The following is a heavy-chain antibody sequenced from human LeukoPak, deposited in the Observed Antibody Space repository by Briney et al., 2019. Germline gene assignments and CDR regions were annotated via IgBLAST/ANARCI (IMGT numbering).Heavy chain of an antibody. V-gene: IGHV3-21*01. D-gene: IGHD2-2*01. Sequence: GGSLRLSCAASGFTFSTYTMNWVRQAPGKGLELVSSITSSSNYIYYADSGNGRVTISRDNAKNSLYLQMNSLRAEDTAVYYCASTSCFSCPLDYWGQGTLVTVSS. CDR2: ITSSSNYI. CDR1: GFTFSTYT. CDR3: ASTSCFSCPLDY. J-gene: IGHJ4*02.